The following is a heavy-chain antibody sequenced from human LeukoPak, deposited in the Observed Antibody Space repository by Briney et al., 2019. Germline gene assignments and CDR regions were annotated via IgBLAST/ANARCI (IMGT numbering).Heavy chain of an antibody. D-gene: IGHD3-22*01. CDR1: GGSISSYY. V-gene: IGHV4-4*07. CDR2: IYTSGST. Sequence: SETLSLTCTVSGGSISSYYWSWIRQPAGKGLEWIGRIYTSGSTNYNPSLKSRVTMSVDTSKNQFSLKLSSATAADTAVYYCARSYDSSGYIDYWGQGTLVTVSS. J-gene: IGHJ4*02. CDR3: ARSYDSSGYIDY.